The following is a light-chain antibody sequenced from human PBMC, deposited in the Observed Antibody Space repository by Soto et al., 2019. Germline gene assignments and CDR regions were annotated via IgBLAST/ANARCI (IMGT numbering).Light chain of an antibody. V-gene: IGLV2-14*01. CDR2: DVS. CDR3: SSCTSSSLYV. CDR1: SSDVGGYIY. Sequence: QSALTQPASVSGSPGQSITISCTGTSSDVGGYIYVSWYQQHPGKAPKLMIYDVSNRPSGVSNRFSGSKSGNTASLTISGLQAEDEADYYCSSCTSSSLYVFGTGSKLTVL. J-gene: IGLJ1*01.